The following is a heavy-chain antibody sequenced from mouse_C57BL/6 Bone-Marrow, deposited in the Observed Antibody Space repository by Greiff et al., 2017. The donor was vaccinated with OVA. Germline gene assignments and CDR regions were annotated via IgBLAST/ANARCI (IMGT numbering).Heavy chain of an antibody. Sequence: EVKVEESGGGLVQPGGSMKLSCVASGFTFSNYWMNWVRQSPEKGLEWVAQIRLKSDNYATHYAESVKGRFTISRDDSKSSVYLQMNNLRAEDTGIYYCTRLSSAWFAYWGQGTLVTVSA. D-gene: IGHD1-1*02. CDR1: GFTFSNYW. CDR2: IRLKSDNYAT. CDR3: TRLSSAWFAY. V-gene: IGHV6-3*01. J-gene: IGHJ3*01.